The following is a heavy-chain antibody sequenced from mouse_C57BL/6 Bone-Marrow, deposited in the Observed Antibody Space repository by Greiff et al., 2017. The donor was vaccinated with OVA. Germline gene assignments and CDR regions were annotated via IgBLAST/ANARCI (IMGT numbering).Heavy chain of an antibody. CDR2: INPNNGGT. V-gene: IGHV1-26*01. CDR1: GYTFTDYY. CDR3: ARTTVVATDY. J-gene: IGHJ2*01. D-gene: IGHD1-1*01. Sequence: EVQLQQSGPELVKPGASVKISCKASGYTFTDYYMNWVKQSHGKSLEWIGDINPNNGGTSYNQKFKGKATLTVDKSSSTAYMELLSLTSEDSAVYYCARTTVVATDYWGQGTTLTVSS.